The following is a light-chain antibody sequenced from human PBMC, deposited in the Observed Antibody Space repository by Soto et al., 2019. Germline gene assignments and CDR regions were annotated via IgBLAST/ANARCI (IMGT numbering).Light chain of an antibody. Sequence: DIQMTQSPSTLSASVGDRVSITCRASQSINSWLAWYQQKPGKAPRLLIYRASSLEGGVPSRFSGSGSGAEFTLTISNLQPDDFATYYCRHYDSYSGTFGPGTKVDIK. V-gene: IGKV1-5*03. J-gene: IGKJ3*01. CDR3: RHYDSYSGT. CDR1: QSINSW. CDR2: RAS.